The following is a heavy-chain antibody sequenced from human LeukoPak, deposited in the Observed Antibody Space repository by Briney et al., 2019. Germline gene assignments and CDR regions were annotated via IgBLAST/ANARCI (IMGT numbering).Heavy chain of an antibody. D-gene: IGHD6-13*01. CDR3: ARPGIAAAGPDGAFDI. CDR1: GFTFSSYA. Sequence: LRLSCAASGFTFSSYAMSWIRQPPGKGLEWIGYIYYSGSTNYNASLKSRVTISVDTSKNQFSLKLSSVTAADTAVYYCARPGIAAAGPDGAFDIWGQGTMVTVSS. J-gene: IGHJ3*02. CDR2: IYYSGST. V-gene: IGHV4-30-4*08.